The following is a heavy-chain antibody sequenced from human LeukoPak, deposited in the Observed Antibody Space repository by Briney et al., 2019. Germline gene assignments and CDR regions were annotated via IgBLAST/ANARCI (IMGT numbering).Heavy chain of an antibody. CDR3: AKDLIKVGPTRFRNYYYYMDV. V-gene: IGHV3-48*01. CDR2: ISSSSSTI. D-gene: IGHD1-26*01. Sequence: GGSLRLSCAASGFTFSSYEMNWVRQAPGKGLEWVSYISSSSSTIYYADSVKGRFTISRDNAKNSLYLQMNSLRAEDTAVYYCAKDLIKVGPTRFRNYYYYMDVWGKGTTVTVSS. CDR1: GFTFSSYE. J-gene: IGHJ6*03.